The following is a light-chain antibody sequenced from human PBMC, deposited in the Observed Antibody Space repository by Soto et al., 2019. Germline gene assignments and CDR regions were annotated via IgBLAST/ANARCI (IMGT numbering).Light chain of an antibody. CDR2: EVS. V-gene: IGLV2-23*02. Sequence: QSALTQPASVSGSPGQSITISCTGTSSDVGSYNLVSWYQQHPGKAPKLMIYEVSKRPSGVSNRFSGSKSGNTASLTISGLQAEDEADYYCCSYAGSSNPFGGGTKLTVL. CDR1: SSDVGSYNL. J-gene: IGLJ2*01. CDR3: CSYAGSSNP.